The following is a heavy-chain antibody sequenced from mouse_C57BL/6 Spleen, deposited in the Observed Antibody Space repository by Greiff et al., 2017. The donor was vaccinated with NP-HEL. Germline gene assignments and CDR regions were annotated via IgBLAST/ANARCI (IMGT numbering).Heavy chain of an antibody. J-gene: IGHJ3*01. D-gene: IGHD2-4*01. V-gene: IGHV5-4*03. CDR3: ARTPYDYDEAWFAY. Sequence: EVKLQESGGGLVKPGGSLKLSCAASGFTFSSYAMSWVRQTPEKRLEWVATISDGGSYTYYPDNVKGRFTISRDNAKNNLYLQMSHLKSEDTAMYYCARTPYDYDEAWFAYWGQGTLVTVSA. CDR1: GFTFSSYA. CDR2: ISDGGSYT.